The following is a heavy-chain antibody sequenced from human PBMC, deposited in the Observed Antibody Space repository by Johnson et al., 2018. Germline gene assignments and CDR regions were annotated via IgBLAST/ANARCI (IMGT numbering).Heavy chain of an antibody. CDR3: ARAESYSPDY. V-gene: IGHV3-66*01. CDR1: GFTLSDYG. J-gene: IGHJ4*02. D-gene: IGHD2-21*01. Sequence: VQLVQSGGGMVQPGRSLVVSCLASGFTLSDYGMHWVRQAPGKGLAWVSVIYNDGTTDYAASVRGRFVISRDNSKKTLFLQMNSLRDDDTALYYCARAESYSPDYWGQGILVAVSS. CDR2: IYNDGTT.